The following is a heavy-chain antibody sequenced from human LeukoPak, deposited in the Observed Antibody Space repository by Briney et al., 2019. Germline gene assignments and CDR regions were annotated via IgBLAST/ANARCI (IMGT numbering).Heavy chain of an antibody. Sequence: ASVKVSCKASGYTFTSYAMHWVRQAPGQRLEWMGWINAGNGNTKYSQKFQGRVTITRDTSASTAYMGLSSLRSEDTAVYYCERALLWFGELLGDYYYGMDVWGKGTTVTVSS. CDR2: INAGNGNT. D-gene: IGHD3-10*01. V-gene: IGHV1-3*01. J-gene: IGHJ6*04. CDR1: GYTFTSYA. CDR3: ERALLWFGELLGDYYYGMDV.